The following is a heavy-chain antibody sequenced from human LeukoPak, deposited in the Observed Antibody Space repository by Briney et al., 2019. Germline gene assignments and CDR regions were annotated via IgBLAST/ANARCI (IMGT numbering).Heavy chain of an antibody. CDR2: IHYSGST. D-gene: IGHD6-19*01. J-gene: IGHJ4*02. CDR3: ARTDSSGWYVFDY. CDR1: GGSISSYY. Sequence: SETLSLTCTVSGGSISSYYWSWIRQPPGKGLEWIGHIHYSGSTNHDPSLKSRVTISVDTPKNQFSLKLSSVTAADTAVYYCARTDSSGWYVFDYWGQGTLVTVSS. V-gene: IGHV4-59*01.